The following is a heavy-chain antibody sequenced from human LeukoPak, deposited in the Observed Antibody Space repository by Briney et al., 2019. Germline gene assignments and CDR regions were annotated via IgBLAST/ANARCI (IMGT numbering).Heavy chain of an antibody. D-gene: IGHD3-22*01. CDR3: AKGSPDSSGFVDY. Sequence: GRSLRLSCAASGFTFSSYGMHWVRQAPGKGLEWVVVISYDGSNKYYADSVKGRFTISRDNSKNTLYLQMNSLRAEDTAVYYCAKGSPDSSGFVDYWGQGTLVTVSS. CDR2: ISYDGSNK. J-gene: IGHJ4*02. V-gene: IGHV3-30*18. CDR1: GFTFSSYG.